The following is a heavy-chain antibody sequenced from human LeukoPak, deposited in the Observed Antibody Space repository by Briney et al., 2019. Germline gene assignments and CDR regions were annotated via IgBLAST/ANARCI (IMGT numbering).Heavy chain of an antibody. J-gene: IGHJ4*02. D-gene: IGHD3-3*01. Sequence: GGSLRLSCAASGLTFRNCAMTWVRQAPGKGLEWVSTISADGASTFYADSVRGRFTISRDNSENTLYLQMDSLRAEDTAVYYCAKGGHYTYFEYWGQGTLVTVSS. CDR1: GLTFRNCA. V-gene: IGHV3-23*01. CDR2: ISADGAST. CDR3: AKGGHYTYFEY.